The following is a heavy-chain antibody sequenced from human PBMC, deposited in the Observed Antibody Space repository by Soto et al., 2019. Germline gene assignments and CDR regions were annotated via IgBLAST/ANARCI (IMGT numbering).Heavy chain of an antibody. J-gene: IGHJ5*02. D-gene: IGHD6-13*01. V-gene: IGHV4-34*01. CDR1: GGSFSGYY. CDR2: INHSGST. Sequence: QVQLQQWGAGLLKPSETLSLTCAVYGGSFSGYYWSWIRQPPGKGLEWIGEINHSGSTNYNPSLKRRVTISVDTAKNQFSLKLSSVTAADTAVYYCARGSAGRSSSWSPRYNWFDPWGQGTLVTVSS. CDR3: ARGSAGRSSSWSPRYNWFDP.